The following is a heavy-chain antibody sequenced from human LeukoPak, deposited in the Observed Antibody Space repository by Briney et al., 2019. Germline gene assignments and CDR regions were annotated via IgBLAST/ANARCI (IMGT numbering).Heavy chain of an antibody. J-gene: IGHJ4*02. Sequence: PSETLSLTCTVSGGSISSYYGSWIRQPPGKGLEWIGYIYYSGSTNYNPSLKSRVTISVDTSKNQFSLKLSSVTAADTAVYYCARAGWSGYYFDYWGQGTLVTVSS. D-gene: IGHD3-3*01. CDR2: IYYSGST. CDR1: GGSISSYY. CDR3: ARAGWSGYYFDY. V-gene: IGHV4-59*01.